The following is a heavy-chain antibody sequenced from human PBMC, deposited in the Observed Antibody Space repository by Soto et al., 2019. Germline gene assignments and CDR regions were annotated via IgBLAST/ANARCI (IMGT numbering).Heavy chain of an antibody. CDR1: EFKCVTYS. J-gene: IGHJ4*02. D-gene: IGHD2-15*01. CDR3: ARDKGRFPLDY. V-gene: IGHV3-48*01. Sequence: RVPNGGAEFKCVTYSGSCVIQAPGKGLEWISYISSSSRTIYYPDSVKGRFTISRDNAKNSLYLQMNSLRAEYTAVYYCARDKGRFPLDYWGQGTLVTVSS. CDR2: ISSSSRTI.